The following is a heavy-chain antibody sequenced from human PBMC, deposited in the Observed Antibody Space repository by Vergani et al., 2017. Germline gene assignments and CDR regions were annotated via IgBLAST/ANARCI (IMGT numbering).Heavy chain of an antibody. CDR2: IYYSGST. J-gene: IGHJ6*03. Sequence: QLQLQESGPGLVKPSETLSLTCTVSGGSISSSSYYWGWIRQPPGKGLEWIGSIYYSGSTYYNPSLKSRVTISVDTSKNQCSLKLSSVTAADTAVYYCARERDDYVNYYYMDVWGKGTTVTVSS. D-gene: IGHD4-17*01. V-gene: IGHV4-39*07. CDR1: GGSISSSSYY. CDR3: ARERDDYVNYYYMDV.